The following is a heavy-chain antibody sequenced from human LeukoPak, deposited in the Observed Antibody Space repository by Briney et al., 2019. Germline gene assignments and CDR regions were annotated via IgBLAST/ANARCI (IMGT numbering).Heavy chain of an antibody. CDR3: ARDRAYSTFDY. CDR1: EFTLSSSW. CDR2: INEDVRTK. J-gene: IGHJ4*02. D-gene: IGHD2/OR15-2a*01. V-gene: IGHV3-7*03. Sequence: GRSLRLSCTASEFTLSSSWMTWVRQAPGKGLAWLANINEDVRTKNYVDSVKGRFSISRDNAKKSLYLQMNSRRAEDTAVYYCARDRAYSTFDYWGQGTLVTVSS.